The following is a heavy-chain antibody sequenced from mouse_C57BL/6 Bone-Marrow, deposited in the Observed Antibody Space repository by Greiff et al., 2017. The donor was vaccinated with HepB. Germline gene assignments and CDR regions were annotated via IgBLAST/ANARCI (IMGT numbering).Heavy chain of an antibody. J-gene: IGHJ3*01. CDR1: GYAFSSYW. CDR2: IYPGDGDT. D-gene: IGHD2-4*01. Sequence: QVQLKESGAELVKPGASVKISCKASGYAFSSYWMNWVKQRPGKGLEWIGQIYPGDGDTNYNGKFKGKATLTADKSSSTAYMQPSSLTSEDSAVYFCARWWDSYYDYSEGTYWGQGTLVTVSA. V-gene: IGHV1-80*01. CDR3: ARWWDSYYDYSEGTY.